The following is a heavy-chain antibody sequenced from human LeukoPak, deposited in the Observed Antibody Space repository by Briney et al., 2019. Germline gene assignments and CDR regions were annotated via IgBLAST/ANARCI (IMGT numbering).Heavy chain of an antibody. CDR1: GGSISSGSYY. D-gene: IGHD3-16*01. CDR3: ARRGSSEGWYFDL. CDR2: IYYSGST. J-gene: IGHJ2*01. V-gene: IGHV4-61*01. Sequence: SQTLSLTCTVSGGSISSGSYYWSWIRQPPGKGLEWIGYIYYSGSTNYNPSLKSRVTISVDTSKNQFSLKLSSVTAADTAVYYCARRGSSEGWYFDLWGRGTLVTVSS.